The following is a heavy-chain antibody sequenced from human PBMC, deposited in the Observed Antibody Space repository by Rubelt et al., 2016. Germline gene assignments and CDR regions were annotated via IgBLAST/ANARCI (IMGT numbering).Heavy chain of an antibody. J-gene: IGHJ4*02. CDR1: GFSFSTSW. V-gene: IGHV3-7*03. CDR3: ARDYGE. CDR2: IKEDGTST. D-gene: IGHD4-17*01. Sequence: EVQLVESGGGLVQPGGSLRLSCVASGFSFSTSWMSWVRRAPGRGQEWVANIKEDGTSTYYLDSVKGRFTVSRDNAKNSMYLQMGNLRVEDTAVYYCARDYGEWGQGILVTVSS.